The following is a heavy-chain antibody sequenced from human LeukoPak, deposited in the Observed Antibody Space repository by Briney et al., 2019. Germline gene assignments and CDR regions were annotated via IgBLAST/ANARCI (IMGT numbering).Heavy chain of an antibody. Sequence: PGESLRLSCTASGFTLGDYAMSWVRQAPGKGLEWVGFIRSRAYGGTTEYAASVRGRFTISRDDSKSIAYLQMNSLKTEDTAVYYCTREESPYYFNYWGQGTLVTVSS. CDR3: TREESPYYFNY. V-gene: IGHV3-49*04. J-gene: IGHJ4*02. CDR2: IRSRAYGGTT. CDR1: GFTLGDYA.